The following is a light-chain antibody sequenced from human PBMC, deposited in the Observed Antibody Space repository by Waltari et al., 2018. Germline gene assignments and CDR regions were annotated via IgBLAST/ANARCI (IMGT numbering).Light chain of an antibody. CDR3: CSYAGSSTYG. CDR2: EGS. Sequence: QSALTQPASVSGSPGQSITISCTGTSSDVGSYNLVSWYQQHPGKAPKLMIYEGSKRPSGVPNRFSGSKSGNTASLTISGLQAEDEADYYCCSYAGSSTYGFGGGTKLTVL. J-gene: IGLJ2*01. V-gene: IGLV2-23*01. CDR1: SSDVGSYNL.